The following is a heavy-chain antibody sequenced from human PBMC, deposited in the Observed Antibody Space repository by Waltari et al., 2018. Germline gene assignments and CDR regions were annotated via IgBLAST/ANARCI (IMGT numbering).Heavy chain of an antibody. CDR2: NYYSGST. CDR3: ARQGGGPIDY. CDR1: GGSISSHY. D-gene: IGHD1-26*01. Sequence: QVQLQESGPGLVKPSETLSLTCTVAGGSISSHYWSWIRQPPGKGLEWIGYNYYSGSTNYNPSLKSRVTISVDTSKNQFSLKLSSVTAADTAVYYCARQGGGPIDYWGQGTLVTVSS. J-gene: IGHJ4*02. V-gene: IGHV4-59*11.